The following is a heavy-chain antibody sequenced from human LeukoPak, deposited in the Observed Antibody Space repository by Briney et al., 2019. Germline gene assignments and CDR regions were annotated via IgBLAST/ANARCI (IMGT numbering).Heavy chain of an antibody. CDR1: GFTFSSYW. CDR3: ASDPDWGSDY. CDR2: IKQDGSEK. D-gene: IGHD3-16*01. J-gene: IGHJ4*02. V-gene: IGHV3-7*01. Sequence: GGSLRLSCAASGFTFSSYWMSWVRQAPGKGLECVANIKQDGSEKHYVDSVKGRFTISRDNAKNSLYLQMNSLRAEDSAVYYCASDPDWGSDYWGQGTLVTVSS.